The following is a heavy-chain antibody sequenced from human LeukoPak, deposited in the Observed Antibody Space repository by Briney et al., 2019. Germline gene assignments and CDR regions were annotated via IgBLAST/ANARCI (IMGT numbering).Heavy chain of an antibody. CDR2: IFYSGST. CDR1: GGSISTSNYY. J-gene: IGHJ3*02. D-gene: IGHD3-10*01. Sequence: PSETLSLTCTVSGGSISTSNYYWGWIRQPPGKGLEWIGNIFYSGSTYYSPSLRSRVTISLDTSRNQFSQKLNSVTAADTAVYYCAKSNGYGLVDIWDQGTMVTVSS. V-gene: IGHV4-39*07. CDR3: AKSNGYGLVDI.